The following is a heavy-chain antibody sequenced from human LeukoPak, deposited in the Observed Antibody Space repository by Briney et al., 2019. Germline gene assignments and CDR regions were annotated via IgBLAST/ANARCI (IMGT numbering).Heavy chain of an antibody. D-gene: IGHD5-18*01. J-gene: IGHJ5*02. V-gene: IGHV5-51*01. CDR1: GYSFINYW. Sequence: HGESLKISCKGSGYSFINYWIGWVRQMPGKGLEWMGIVYPGDSDARYSPSFQGHVTMSADKSTSTAYLQWSSLKASDTAMYYCARGRGGYTAMANNWFDPWGQGTLVTVSS. CDR3: ARGRGGYTAMANNWFDP. CDR2: VYPGDSDA.